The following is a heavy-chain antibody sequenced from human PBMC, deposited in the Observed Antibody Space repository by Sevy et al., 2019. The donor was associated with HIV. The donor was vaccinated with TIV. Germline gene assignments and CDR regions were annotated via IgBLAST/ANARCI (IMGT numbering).Heavy chain of an antibody. Sequence: SETLSLTCTVSGDSISSGDYYWSWIRQPPGKGLEWIGYIYYSGSTYYNPSLKSRVTISVDTSKNQFSLKLGSVTAADTAVYYCARAEMATIIGTYFDYWGQGTLVTVSS. J-gene: IGHJ4*02. CDR2: IYYSGST. CDR1: GDSISSGDYY. D-gene: IGHD5-12*01. V-gene: IGHV4-30-4*01. CDR3: ARAEMATIIGTYFDY.